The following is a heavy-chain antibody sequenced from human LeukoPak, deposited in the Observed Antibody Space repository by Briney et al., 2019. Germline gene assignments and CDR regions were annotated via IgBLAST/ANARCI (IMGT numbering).Heavy chain of an antibody. CDR2: IIPIFGTA. Sequence: SVKVSCKASGVTFSSYAISWVRQAPGQGLEWMGGIIPIFGTANYAQKFQGRVTITADESTSTAYMELSSLGSEDTAVYYCARDNGDYYFDYWGQGTLVTVSS. J-gene: IGHJ4*02. D-gene: IGHD4-17*01. CDR1: GVTFSSYA. V-gene: IGHV1-69*13. CDR3: ARDNGDYYFDY.